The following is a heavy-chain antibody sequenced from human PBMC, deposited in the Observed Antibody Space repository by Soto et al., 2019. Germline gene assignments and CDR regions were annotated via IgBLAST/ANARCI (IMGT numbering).Heavy chain of an antibody. CDR2: IDYSGST. CDR3: ARTVKAPGFDP. J-gene: IGHJ5*02. D-gene: IGHD4-17*01. Sequence: QVQLQESGPGLVNPSQTLSLTCTVSGGSISSCGYYWSWIRQQPGKGMEWIGYIDYSGSTYYNPSLKSRVTISVDTSKNQFSLKLSSVTAADTAVYYCARTVKAPGFDPWGQGTLVTVSS. V-gene: IGHV4-31*03. CDR1: GGSISSCGYY.